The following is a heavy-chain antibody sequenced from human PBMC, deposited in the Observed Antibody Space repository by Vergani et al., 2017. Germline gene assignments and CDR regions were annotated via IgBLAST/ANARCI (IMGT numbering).Heavy chain of an antibody. V-gene: IGHV3-30*02. J-gene: IGHJ4*02. D-gene: IGHD2-15*01. CDR3: ARDLVVAASTAFDY. Sequence: VQLVESGGGLVKPGGSLRLSCAASGFTFSSYSMNWVRQAPGKGLEWVAFIRYDGSHRYYADSVKGRFTISRDNAKNSLYLQMNSLRAEDTAVYYCARDLVVAASTAFDYWGQGTLVTVSS. CDR1: GFTFSSYS. CDR2: IRYDGSHR.